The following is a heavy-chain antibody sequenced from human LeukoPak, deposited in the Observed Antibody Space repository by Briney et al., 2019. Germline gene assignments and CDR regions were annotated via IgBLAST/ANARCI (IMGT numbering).Heavy chain of an antibody. CDR1: GFTFSSYA. Sequence: GRSLRLSCAASGFTFSSYAMHWVRQAPGKGLEWVAVISYDGSNKYYADSVKGRFTISRDNSKNTLYLQMNSLRAEDTAVYYCVTEEGGGLGYCSSTSCPTGDYYGMDVWGKGTTVTVSS. CDR2: ISYDGSNK. D-gene: IGHD2-2*01. J-gene: IGHJ6*04. V-gene: IGHV3-30*04. CDR3: VTEEGGGLGYCSSTSCPTGDYYGMDV.